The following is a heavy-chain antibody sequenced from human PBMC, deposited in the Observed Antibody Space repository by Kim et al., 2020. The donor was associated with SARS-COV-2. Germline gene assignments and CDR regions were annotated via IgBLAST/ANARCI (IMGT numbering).Heavy chain of an antibody. J-gene: IGHJ6*02. D-gene: IGHD3-9*01. V-gene: IGHV4-34*01. CDR1: GGSFSGYY. CDR3: ARLPYYDILTGYYGAVYYYYGMDV. CDR2: INHSGST. Sequence: SETLSLTCAVYGGSFSGYYWSWIRQPPGKGLEWIGEINHSGSTNYNPSLKSRVTISVDTSKNQFSLKLSSVTAADTAVYYCARLPYYDILTGYYGAVYYYYGMDVWGQGTTVTVSS.